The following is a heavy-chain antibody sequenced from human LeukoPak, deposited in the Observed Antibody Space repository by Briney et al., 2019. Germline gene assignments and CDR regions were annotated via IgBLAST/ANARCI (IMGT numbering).Heavy chain of an antibody. CDR3: ASGGADDAFDI. CDR2: IYYSGST. D-gene: IGHD2-21*01. CDR1: GASISDYY. J-gene: IGHJ3*02. Sequence: SETLSLTCIVSGASISDYYWSWIRQPPGKGLEWIGYIYYSGSTNYNPSLKSRVTISVDTSKNQFSLKLSSVTAADTAVYYCASGGADDAFDIWGQGTMVTVSS. V-gene: IGHV4-59*08.